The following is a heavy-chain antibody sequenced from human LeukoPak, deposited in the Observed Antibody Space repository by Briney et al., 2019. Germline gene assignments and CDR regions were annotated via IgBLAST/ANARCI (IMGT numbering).Heavy chain of an antibody. D-gene: IGHD5-18*01. Sequence: GGSLRLSRAPAAVSVSTYFTGWARQAPGKGLEWVSSISSSSSYIYYADSVKGRFTISRDNAKNSLYLQMNSQRAEDTAMHYCSSIVSRWIQPWSSSDYWGQGTLVTVSS. CDR3: SSIVSRWIQPWSSSDY. CDR1: AVSVSTYF. CDR2: ISSSSSYI. J-gene: IGHJ4*02. V-gene: IGHV3-21*01.